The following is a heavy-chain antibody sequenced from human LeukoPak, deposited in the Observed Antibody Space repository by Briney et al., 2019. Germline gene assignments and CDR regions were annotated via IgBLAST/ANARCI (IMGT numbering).Heavy chain of an antibody. CDR1: GGSFSIGDW. Sequence: SETLSLTCAVSGGSFSIGDWWSWVRQPPGKGLEWIGEIHHTGITNFNPSLWSRVTMSLDRSKNQFSLNLTSVTAADTAVYYCASGTYYYDSTGLKYYYYNMDVWGQGTTVTVSS. V-gene: IGHV4-4*02. CDR3: ASGTYYYDSTGLKYYYYNMDV. CDR2: IHHTGIT. D-gene: IGHD3-22*01. J-gene: IGHJ6*02.